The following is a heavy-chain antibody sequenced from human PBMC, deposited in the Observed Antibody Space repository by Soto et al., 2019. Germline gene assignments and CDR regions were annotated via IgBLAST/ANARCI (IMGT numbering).Heavy chain of an antibody. V-gene: IGHV3-23*01. J-gene: IGHJ6*03. Sequence: SLRLSCAASGFTFSSYAMSWVRQATGKGLEWVSAISGSGGSTYYADSVKGRFTISRDNSKNTLYLQMNSLRAEDTAVYYCAREDIVVVPASPSYYYYMDVWGKGTTVTVSS. CDR1: GFTFSSYA. D-gene: IGHD2-2*01. CDR2: ISGSGGST. CDR3: AREDIVVVPASPSYYYYMDV.